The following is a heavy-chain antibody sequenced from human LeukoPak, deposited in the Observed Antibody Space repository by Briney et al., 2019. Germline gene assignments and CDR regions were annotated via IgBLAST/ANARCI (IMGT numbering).Heavy chain of an antibody. CDR3: ARDASGWSSSCYYYYMDV. J-gene: IGHJ6*03. D-gene: IGHD6-19*01. CDR2: INHSGST. CDR1: GESFSDYY. Sequence: SETLSLTCAGYGESFSDYYWSWIRQPPGKGLEWIGGINHSGSTKYNPSLKSRVTISVDTSKNQFSLILSSVTAADTAVYYCARDASGWSSSCYYYYMDVWDKGTTVTVSS. V-gene: IGHV4-34*01.